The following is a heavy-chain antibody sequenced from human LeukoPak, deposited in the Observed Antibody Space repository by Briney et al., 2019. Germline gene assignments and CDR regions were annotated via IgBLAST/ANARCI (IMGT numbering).Heavy chain of an antibody. D-gene: IGHD3-9*01. CDR1: GYTFTGYG. CDR3: ARDGLSLLRYFDWFRSPMPNAFDI. V-gene: IGHV1-18*01. Sequence: ASVKVSCKASGYTFTGYGTSWMRQAPGPGLEWMGWISAYNGNTNYAQKLQGRVTMTTGTSTSTAYMELRSLRSDDTAVYYCARDGLSLLRYFDWFRSPMPNAFDIWGQGTMVTVSS. J-gene: IGHJ3*02. CDR2: ISAYNGNT.